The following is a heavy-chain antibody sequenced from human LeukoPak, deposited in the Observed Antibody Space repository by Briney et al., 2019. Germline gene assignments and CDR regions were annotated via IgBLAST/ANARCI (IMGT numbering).Heavy chain of an antibody. D-gene: IGHD3-9*01. V-gene: IGHV3-48*02. Sequence: GGSLGLSCGGSGFPFGSYVMSWVRQAPGKGLEWIAYINHNAEMIFYPDFVKGRFTISRDNPKKSLYLQMNALRYEDTAIYYCARDHDWAFDLWGQGTLVTVSS. CDR3: ARDHDWAFDL. CDR2: INHNAEMI. CDR1: GFPFGSYV. J-gene: IGHJ4*02.